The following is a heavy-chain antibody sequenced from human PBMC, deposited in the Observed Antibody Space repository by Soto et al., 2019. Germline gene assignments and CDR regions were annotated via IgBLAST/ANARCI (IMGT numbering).Heavy chain of an antibody. J-gene: IGHJ5*02. CDR2: IYSSGNT. Sequence: QVHLQESGPGLVKPSETLSLTCSVSGGTISGYSWTWIRQPAGQGLEWIGRIYSSGNTKYNPSLQSRVTMSLDTSNNQFSLRLTSVTAADTAGYYCARGQRFSDWFDPWGQGTLVTVSS. CDR3: ARGQRFSDWFDP. CDR1: GGTISGYS. D-gene: IGHD3-3*01. V-gene: IGHV4-4*07.